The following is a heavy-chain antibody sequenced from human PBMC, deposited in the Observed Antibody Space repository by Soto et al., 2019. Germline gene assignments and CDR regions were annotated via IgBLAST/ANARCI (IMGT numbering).Heavy chain of an antibody. J-gene: IGHJ4*02. Sequence: VQLVESGGGLVQPGGSLRLSCATSGFDFNIYWMHWARQVPGKGLEWLSRINQDGSSAGYADSVRGRFTISRDNAKKTAYLQMNSLRVEDTAVYYCVEEGGAGTDFWGQGTLVTVSS. D-gene: IGHD3-16*01. V-gene: IGHV3-74*01. CDR1: GFDFNIYW. CDR2: INQDGSSA. CDR3: VEEGGAGTDF.